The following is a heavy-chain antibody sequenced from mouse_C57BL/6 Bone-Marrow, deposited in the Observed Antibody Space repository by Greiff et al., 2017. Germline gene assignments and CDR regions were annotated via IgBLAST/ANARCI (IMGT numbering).Heavy chain of an antibody. Sequence: EVKLMESGGDLVKPGGSLKLSCAASGFTFSSYGMSWVRQTPDKRLEWVATISSGGSYTYYPDSVKGRFTISRDNAKNTLYLQMSSLKSEDTAMYYCARQDGTVGAEDYWGQGTTLTVSS. D-gene: IGHD1-1*01. CDR1: GFTFSSYG. J-gene: IGHJ2*01. CDR2: ISSGGSYT. CDR3: ARQDGTVGAEDY. V-gene: IGHV5-6*01.